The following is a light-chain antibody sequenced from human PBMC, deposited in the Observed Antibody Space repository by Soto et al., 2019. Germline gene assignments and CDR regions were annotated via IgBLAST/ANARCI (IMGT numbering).Light chain of an antibody. CDR1: QGIRND. Sequence: DMQMTQSPSSLSASVGDRFTITCRASQGIRNDLSWYQQKPGKAPKLLIYDASSLESGVPSRFSGSGSGTEFTLTISSLQPDDFATYYCQQYNSFSWTFGQGTKVDIK. V-gene: IGKV1-17*01. CDR3: QQYNSFSWT. CDR2: DAS. J-gene: IGKJ1*01.